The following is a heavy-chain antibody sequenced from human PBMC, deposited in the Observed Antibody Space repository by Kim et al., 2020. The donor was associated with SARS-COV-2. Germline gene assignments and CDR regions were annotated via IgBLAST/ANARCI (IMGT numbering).Heavy chain of an antibody. V-gene: IGHV1-3*01. Sequence: GRVTITRDTSASTAYMELSSLRSEDTAVYYCARDPDITMVRGVMGWFDPWGQGTLVTVSS. J-gene: IGHJ5*02. D-gene: IGHD3-10*01. CDR3: ARDPDITMVRGVMGWFDP.